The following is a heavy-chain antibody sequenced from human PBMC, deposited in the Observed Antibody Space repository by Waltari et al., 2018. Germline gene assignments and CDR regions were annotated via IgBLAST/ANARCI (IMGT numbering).Heavy chain of an antibody. CDR1: GYTLTELS. CDR3: ATGLGVASGSYSYYYYGMDV. Sequence: QVQLVQSGAEVKKPGASVKVSCKVSGYTLTELSMHWVRQAPGKGLEWMGGFDPEDGETSYAQKFQGRVTMTEDTSTDTAYMELSSLRSEDTAVYYCATGLGVASGSYSYYYYGMDVWGQGTTVTVSS. D-gene: IGHD1-26*01. V-gene: IGHV1-24*01. J-gene: IGHJ6*02. CDR2: FDPEDGET.